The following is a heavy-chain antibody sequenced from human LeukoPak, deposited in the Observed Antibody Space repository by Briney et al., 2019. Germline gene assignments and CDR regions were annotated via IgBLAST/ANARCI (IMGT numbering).Heavy chain of an antibody. D-gene: IGHD3-22*01. CDR3: ARDQPSYYYDSSGYYYYYYGMDV. CDR1: GYTFTGYY. J-gene: IGHJ6*02. Sequence: ASVKVSCKASGYTFTGYYMHWVRQAPGQGLEWMGWINPNSGGTNYAQKFQGRVTMTRDTSISTAYMELSRLRSDDTAVYYCARDQPSYYYDSSGYYYYYYGMDVWGQGTTVTVSS. CDR2: INPNSGGT. V-gene: IGHV1-2*02.